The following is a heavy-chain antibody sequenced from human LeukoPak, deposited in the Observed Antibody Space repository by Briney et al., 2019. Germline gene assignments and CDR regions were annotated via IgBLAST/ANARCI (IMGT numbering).Heavy chain of an antibody. CDR2: ITWNGGHT. J-gene: IGHJ4*02. CDR1: GFIFNDYA. CDR3: AKDRSYNSYFDY. V-gene: IGHV3-43D*04. D-gene: IGHD3-10*01. Sequence: GGSLRLSCEASGFIFNDYAMHWVRQVPGKGLEWISLITWNGGHTYYADSVKGRFTISRDNIKNSLYPQMNSLRPEDTALYYCAKDRSYNSYFDYWGQGTLVTV.